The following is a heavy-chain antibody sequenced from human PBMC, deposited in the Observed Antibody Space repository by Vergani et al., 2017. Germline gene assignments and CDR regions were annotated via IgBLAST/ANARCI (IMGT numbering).Heavy chain of an antibody. Sequence: QVQLQESGPGLVKSSETLSLTCSVSFDSIRNLYCNWIRQHPGKGLEWIGYIYSTGSTHHNPSLRSRINMSVDTSKNQFSLKLNSVTAADTAMYYCARMGGYDEGDAFRICYFDSWGPGILVTVSS. V-gene: IGHV4-59*06. D-gene: IGHD3-22*01. CDR2: IYSTGST. J-gene: IGHJ4*02. CDR1: FDSIRNLY. CDR3: ARMGGYDEGDAFRICYFDS.